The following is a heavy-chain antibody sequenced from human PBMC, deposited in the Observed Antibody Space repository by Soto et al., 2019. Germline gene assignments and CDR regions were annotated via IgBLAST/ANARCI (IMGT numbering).Heavy chain of an antibody. CDR3: PRGTSIAVAEGY. J-gene: IGHJ4*02. V-gene: IGHV1-18*01. Sequence: QVQLVQSGGEVRKPGASVKVSCKASGYTFATYGVSWVRQAPGQGLEWVGWISAINGATSSAQKFQDRVIMTKDTSTSTAFMELRSLRSDDTAIYYCPRGTSIAVAEGYWGQGNRVTVSP. D-gene: IGHD6-19*01. CDR2: ISAINGAT. CDR1: GYTFATYG.